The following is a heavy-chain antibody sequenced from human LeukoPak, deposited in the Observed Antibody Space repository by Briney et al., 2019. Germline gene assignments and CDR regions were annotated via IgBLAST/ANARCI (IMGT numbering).Heavy chain of an antibody. CDR3: AKDLSYGSGSSLFDY. CDR1: GFTFSSYG. D-gene: IGHD3-10*01. Sequence: PGGSLRLSCAASGFTFSSYGMHWVRQAPGKGLEWVAVISYDGSNKYYADSVKGRFTISRDNSKNTLYLQMNSLRAEDTAVYYCAKDLSYGSGSSLFDYWGQGTLVTVSS. J-gene: IGHJ4*02. CDR2: ISYDGSNK. V-gene: IGHV3-30*18.